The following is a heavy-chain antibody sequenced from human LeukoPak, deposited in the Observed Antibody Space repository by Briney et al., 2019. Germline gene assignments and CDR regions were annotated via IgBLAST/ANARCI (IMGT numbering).Heavy chain of an antibody. Sequence: ETLSLTCAVYGGSFSGYYWSWIRQPPGKGLEWIGEMNHSGSTNYNPSLKSRVTISVDTSKNQFSLKLSSVTAADTAVYYCARRLRWHMDVWGKGTTVTVSS. V-gene: IGHV4-34*01. CDR3: ARRLRWHMDV. CDR1: GGSFSGYY. D-gene: IGHD2-15*01. J-gene: IGHJ6*03. CDR2: MNHSGST.